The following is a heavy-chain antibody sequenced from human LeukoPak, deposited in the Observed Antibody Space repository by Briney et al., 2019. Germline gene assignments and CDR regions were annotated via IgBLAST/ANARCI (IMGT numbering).Heavy chain of an antibody. J-gene: IGHJ4*02. V-gene: IGHV3-73*01. Sequence: GGSLRLSCAASGFTFSNYWMSWVRQASGKGLEWVGRIRSKANTYATAYAASVKGRFTISRDDSKNTAYLQMNSLKTEDTAVYYCTSAYYDFWSGYSQAFDYWGQGTLVTVSS. D-gene: IGHD3-3*01. CDR3: TSAYYDFWSGYSQAFDY. CDR2: IRSKANTYAT. CDR1: GFTFSNYW.